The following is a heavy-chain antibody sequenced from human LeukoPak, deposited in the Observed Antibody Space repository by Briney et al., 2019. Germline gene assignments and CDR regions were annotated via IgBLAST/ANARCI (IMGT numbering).Heavy chain of an antibody. CDR2: IYHSGST. CDR3: AKGGGIYACDPRIDY. V-gene: IGHV4-38-2*02. D-gene: IGHD3-3*02. Sequence: SETLSLTCTVSGYSISSGYYWGWIRQPPGKGLEWIGSIYHSGSTYYNPSLKSRVTISVDTSKNQFSLNLSSVTAADTAVYYCAKGGGIYACDPRIDYWGQGALVTVSS. CDR1: GYSISSGYY. J-gene: IGHJ4*02.